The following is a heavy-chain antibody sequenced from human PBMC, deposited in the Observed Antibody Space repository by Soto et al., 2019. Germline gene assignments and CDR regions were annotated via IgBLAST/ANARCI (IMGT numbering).Heavy chain of an antibody. CDR1: GFTFSSYS. V-gene: IGHV3-48*02. J-gene: IGHJ4*02. CDR2: ISSSSGTM. CDR3: ARGRGYYVSSGFYLLHYLDY. Sequence: GGSLRLSCAVSGFTFSSYSMNWVRQAPGKGLEWVSYISSSSGTMYYADSVQGRFTISRDNAQNSLYLQMNSLRDEDTAVYYCARGRGYYVSSGFYLLHYLDYWGQGSLVTVSS. D-gene: IGHD3-22*01.